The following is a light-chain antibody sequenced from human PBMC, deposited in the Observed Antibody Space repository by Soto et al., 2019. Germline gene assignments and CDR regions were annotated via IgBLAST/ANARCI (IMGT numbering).Light chain of an antibody. Sequence: IVITQSPATLSVSPGEKATLSCRAGQTIYSNVAWYRQIPGQAPRLLIYDASNRATGIPDRFSGGGSGTDFTLTISSLEPEDFAVYYCQQRSNLPPTFGQGTRLEI. CDR1: QTIYSN. CDR2: DAS. V-gene: IGKV3-11*01. J-gene: IGKJ5*01. CDR3: QQRSNLPPT.